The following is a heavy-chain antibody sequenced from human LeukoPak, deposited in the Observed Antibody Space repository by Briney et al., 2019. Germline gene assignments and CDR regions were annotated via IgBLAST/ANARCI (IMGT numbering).Heavy chain of an antibody. D-gene: IGHD5-12*01. V-gene: IGHV1-2*02. CDR2: INPNSGVT. CDR3: AKDRYGDYEAPFHYYMDA. CDR1: GYTFSGFY. J-gene: IGHJ6*03. Sequence: ASVKVSCKASGYTFSGFYIHWVRQAPGQGLEWMGWINPNSGVTNYEQKLQGRVTITRDTSIDTAYMQLSRLRSDDTAVYYCAKDRYGDYEAPFHYYMDAWGRGTTVTVSS.